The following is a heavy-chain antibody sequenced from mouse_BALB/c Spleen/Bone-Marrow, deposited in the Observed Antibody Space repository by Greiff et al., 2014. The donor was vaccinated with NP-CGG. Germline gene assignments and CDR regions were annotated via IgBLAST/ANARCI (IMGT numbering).Heavy chain of an antibody. V-gene: IGHV1S41*01. CDR3: GREDYRCGYWYFDV. D-gene: IGHD2-14*01. J-gene: IGHJ1*01. Sequence: DLVKPGASVKLSCKASGYTFTSYWINWVKQRPGQGLEWIGRIAPGSGGKYYNKMFKDKGILTVDTSSSTAYIQHSRQSSDESADYFGGREDYRCGYWYFDVWGAGTSVTVSS. CDR2: IAPGSGGK. CDR1: GYTFTSYW.